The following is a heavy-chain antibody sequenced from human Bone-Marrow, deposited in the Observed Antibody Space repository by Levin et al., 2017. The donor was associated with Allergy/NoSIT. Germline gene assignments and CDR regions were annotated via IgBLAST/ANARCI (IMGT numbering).Heavy chain of an antibody. CDR3: ARVRGNGDYIFDY. D-gene: IGHD4-17*01. V-gene: IGHV3-33*01. CDR1: GFTFSNYG. Sequence: GESLKISCAASGFTFSNYGMHWVRQAPGKGLEWVAVIWNDGSNKYYADSVKGRFTISRDNSKNTLYLQMNSLRAEDTAVYYCARVRGNGDYIFDYWGQGTLVTVSS. J-gene: IGHJ4*02. CDR2: IWNDGSNK.